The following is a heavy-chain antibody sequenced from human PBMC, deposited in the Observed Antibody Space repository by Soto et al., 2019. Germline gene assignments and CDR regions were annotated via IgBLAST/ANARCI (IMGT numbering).Heavy chain of an antibody. CDR1: GYTFTNYN. J-gene: IGHJ4*02. D-gene: IGHD6-6*01. CDR3: ASAEPYSPSSPFDY. CDR2: MNPNSGNT. V-gene: IGHV1-8*01. Sequence: QVQLVQSGAEVKKPGASVKVSCKTSGYTFTNYNINWVRQATGQGLEWMGWMNPNSGNTGYAQKFQGRVTMTRNTSIPTAYMELRSLRSGDTAVYYCASAEPYSPSSPFDYWGQGTLVTVAS.